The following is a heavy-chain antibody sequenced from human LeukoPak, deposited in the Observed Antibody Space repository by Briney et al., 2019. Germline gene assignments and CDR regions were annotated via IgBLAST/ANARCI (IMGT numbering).Heavy chain of an antibody. CDR2: IYHSGST. CDR1: GYSISSGYY. CDR3: ARRLQWEGYDY. D-gene: IGHD1-26*01. V-gene: IGHV4-38-2*01. J-gene: IGHJ4*02. Sequence: SETLSLTCAVSGYSISSGYYWGWIRQPPGKGLEWIGSIYHSGSTYYNPSLKSRVTISVDTSKNQFSLKLSSVTAADTAVYYCARRLQWEGYDYWGQGTLVTVSS.